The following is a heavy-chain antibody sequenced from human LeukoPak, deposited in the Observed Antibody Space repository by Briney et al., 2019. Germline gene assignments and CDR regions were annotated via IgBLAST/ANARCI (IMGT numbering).Heavy chain of an antibody. V-gene: IGHV4-4*07. J-gene: IGHJ4*02. CDR2: IYTSGSS. CDR1: GGSMSGYS. D-gene: IGHD3-3*01. CDR3: ARGNAPTGFLLNRDHFDS. Sequence: KPSETLSLTCSVSGGSMSGYSWNLIRQSAGKGLEWIGRIYTSGSSNSNPSLKSRVFMSLDTSKNQFSLTLTSVTAADTAIYYCARGNAPTGFLLNRDHFDSWGQGALVTVSS.